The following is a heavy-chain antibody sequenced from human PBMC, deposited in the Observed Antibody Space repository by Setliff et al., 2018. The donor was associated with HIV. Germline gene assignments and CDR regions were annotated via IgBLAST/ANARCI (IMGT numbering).Heavy chain of an antibody. J-gene: IGHJ3*02. V-gene: IGHV4-59*08. D-gene: IGHD3-22*01. CDR3: ARSRRYYDSSGYYPGAFDI. CDR1: GGSISSFF. CDR2: ISYSGST. Sequence: PSETLSLTCIVSGGSISSFFWSWIRQPPGKGLEWIGHISYSGSTNYNPSLKSRVTISVDTSKNQFSLKLTSVTAADTAVYYCARSRRYYDSSGYYPGAFDIWGQGTVVTVSS.